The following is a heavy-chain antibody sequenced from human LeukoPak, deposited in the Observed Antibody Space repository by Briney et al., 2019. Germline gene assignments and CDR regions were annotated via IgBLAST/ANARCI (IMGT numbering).Heavy chain of an antibody. CDR1: GFTFSSYE. CDR2: ISSNSGSTI. J-gene: IGHJ4*02. Sequence: GGSLRLSCAASGFTFSSYEMNWVRQAPGKGLEWVSYISSNSGSTIYYADSVKGRFTIPRDNAKNSLYLQMNSLRAEDTAVYYCARASGSYWYYFDYWGQGTLVTVSS. CDR3: ARASGSYWYYFDY. V-gene: IGHV3-48*03. D-gene: IGHD1-26*01.